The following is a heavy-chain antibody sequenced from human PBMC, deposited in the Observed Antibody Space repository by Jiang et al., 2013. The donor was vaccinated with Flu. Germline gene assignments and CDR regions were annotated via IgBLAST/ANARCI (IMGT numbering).Heavy chain of an antibody. Sequence: SGPGLVMPSQTLSLVCVVSGGSITTGNYYWSWIRQHPGKGLEWVGYIFDSATTYYNPSLKTRLTISMDTPKNQISLNLSSVTAADTAVYYCARGRVLDLWGQGALVTVSS. V-gene: IGHV4-31*11. CDR3: ARGRVLDL. D-gene: IGHD5/OR15-5a*01. J-gene: IGHJ5*02. CDR2: IFDSATT. CDR1: GGSITTGNYY.